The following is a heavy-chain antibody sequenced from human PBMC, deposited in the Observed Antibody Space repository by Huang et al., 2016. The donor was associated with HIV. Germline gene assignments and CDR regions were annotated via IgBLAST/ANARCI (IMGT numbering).Heavy chain of an antibody. CDR2: INQSVSA. J-gene: IGHJ1*01. CDR3: ARGLRFCRGGDCFPTHFQH. CDR1: GGSFSCYQ. D-gene: IGHD2-21*02. Sequence: QVRLQQWGAGLLKPSETLSLTCAVYGGSFSCYQWTWIRQSPGKGLEWFGEINQSVSASYNPALKTRFTITGDMSKNQFSLKMTSLTVADTSVYFCARGLRFCRGGDCFPTHFQHWSQG. V-gene: IGHV4-34*02.